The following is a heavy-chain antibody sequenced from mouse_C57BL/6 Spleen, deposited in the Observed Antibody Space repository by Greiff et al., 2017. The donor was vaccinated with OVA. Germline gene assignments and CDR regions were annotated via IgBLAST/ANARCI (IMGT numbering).Heavy chain of an antibody. CDR2: ISDGGSYT. Sequence: EVKLVESGGGLVKPGGSLKLSCAASGFTFSSYAMSWVRQTPEKRLEWVATISDGGSYTYYPDNVKGRFTISRDNAKNNLYLQMSHLKSEDTAMYYCAREEGYYYGSSHFDYWGQGTTLTVSS. V-gene: IGHV5-4*01. CDR1: GFTFSSYA. D-gene: IGHD1-1*01. J-gene: IGHJ2*01. CDR3: AREEGYYYGSSHFDY.